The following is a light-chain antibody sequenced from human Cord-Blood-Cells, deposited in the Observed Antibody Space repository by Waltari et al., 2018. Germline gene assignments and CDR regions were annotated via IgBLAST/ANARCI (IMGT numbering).Light chain of an antibody. CDR3: QQRST. CDR1: QSVSIY. J-gene: IGKJ1*01. V-gene: IGKV3-11*01. Sequence: EIVLTPSPATLSLSPGERATLSCRASQSVSIYLAWYQQKPGQAPRLLIYDASNRATGIPARFSGSGSGTDFTLTISSLEPEDFAVYYCQQRSTFGQGTKVEIK. CDR2: DAS.